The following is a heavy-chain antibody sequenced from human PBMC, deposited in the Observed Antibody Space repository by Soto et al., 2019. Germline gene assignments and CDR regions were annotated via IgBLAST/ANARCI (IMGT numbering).Heavy chain of an antibody. CDR2: IRSKPNNYAT. V-gene: IGHV3-73*01. D-gene: IGHD4-17*01. CDR3: AKDRGVEVTTRFFDY. CDR1: GFSFSASA. Sequence: GGSLRLSCAASGFSFSASAMHWVRQASGKGLEWLGRIRSKPNNYATAYADSVKGRFTISRDNSKNTLYLQMNSLRAEDTAVYYCAKDRGVEVTTRFFDYWGQGTLVTVSS. J-gene: IGHJ4*02.